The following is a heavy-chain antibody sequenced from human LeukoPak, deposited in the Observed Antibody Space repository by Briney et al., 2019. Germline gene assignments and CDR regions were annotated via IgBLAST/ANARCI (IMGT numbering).Heavy chain of an antibody. J-gene: IGHJ4*02. CDR2: IWYDGSNK. V-gene: IGHV3-33*06. CDR3: AKDFLVGSWYYFDY. Sequence: GGSLRLSCAASGFTFSSYGMHWVRQAPGKGLEWVAVIWYDGSNKYYADSVKGRFTISRDNSKNTLYLQMNSLRAEDTAVYYCAKDFLVGSWYYFDYWGQGTLVTVSS. D-gene: IGHD6-13*01. CDR1: GFTFSSYG.